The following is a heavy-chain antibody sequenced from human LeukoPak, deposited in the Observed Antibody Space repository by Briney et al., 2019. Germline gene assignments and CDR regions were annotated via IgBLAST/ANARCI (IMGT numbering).Heavy chain of an antibody. D-gene: IGHD1-1*01. CDR2: ITWNSDDM. V-gene: IGHV3-9*01. Sequence: GGSLRLSCAASGFTFSTYAMNWVRQAPGKGLEWVSGITWNSDDMAYVDSVKGRFTISRDNAKNCLYLQMNSLTVEDTALYYCTRVTSWRTGFDYWGQGTLVTVSS. CDR1: GFTFSTYA. CDR3: TRVTSWRTGFDY. J-gene: IGHJ4*02.